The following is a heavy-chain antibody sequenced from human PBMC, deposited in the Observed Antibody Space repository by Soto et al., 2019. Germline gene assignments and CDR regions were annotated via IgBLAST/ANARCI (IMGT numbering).Heavy chain of an antibody. J-gene: IGHJ4*02. CDR2: ISYDGSNK. D-gene: IGHD2-2*01. V-gene: IGHV3-30*18. CDR3: AKVEVVGAFDY. Sequence: QVQLVESGGGVVQPGRSLRLSCAASGFTFSSYGMHWVRQAPGKGLEWVAVISYDGSNKYYADSVKGRFTISRDNSKNTLYLQMNSLRAEDTAVYYCAKVEVVGAFDYWGQGTLVTVSS. CDR1: GFTFSSYG.